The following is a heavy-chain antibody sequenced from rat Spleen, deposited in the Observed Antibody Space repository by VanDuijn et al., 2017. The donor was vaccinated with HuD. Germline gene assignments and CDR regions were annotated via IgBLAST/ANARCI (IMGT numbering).Heavy chain of an antibody. Sequence: QVQLKESGPGLVQPSQTLSLTCTVSGFSLTSYHVSWVRQPPGKGLEWIAAISSGGSTYYNSVLKSRLSISRDTSKSQVFLKMNSLQTEDTAMYFCARMPLQWGGYYFDYWGQGVMVTVSS. CDR1: GFSLTSYH. CDR2: ISSGGST. CDR3: ARMPLQWGGYYFDY. V-gene: IGHV2S12*01. D-gene: IGHD1-1*01. J-gene: IGHJ2*01.